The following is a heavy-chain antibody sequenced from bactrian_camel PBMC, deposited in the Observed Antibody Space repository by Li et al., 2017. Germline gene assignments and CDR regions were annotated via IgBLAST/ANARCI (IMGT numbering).Heavy chain of an antibody. Sequence: HVQLVESGGGSVQAGGSLRLSCGVSLNTYTTYCMGWFRQAPGKEREAVAEMPSEAGTRYADSVKGRFTISKGKNTLYLQMNSLKPEDTAMYYCVVDYEFCLAYSMPKATYWGQGTQVTVS. CDR2: MPSEAGT. CDR3: VVDYEFCLAYSMPKATY. CDR1: LNTYTTYC. J-gene: IGHJ4*01. V-gene: IGHV3S53*01. D-gene: IGHD3*01.